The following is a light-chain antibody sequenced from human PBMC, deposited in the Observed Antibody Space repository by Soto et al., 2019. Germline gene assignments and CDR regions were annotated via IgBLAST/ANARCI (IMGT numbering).Light chain of an antibody. Sequence: QSALTQPASVSGSPGQSITISCSGSSSNIGNNAVNWYQQLPGKAPKLLIYYDDLLPSGVSDRFSGSKSGTSASLAISGLQSEDEADYYCAAWDDSLNGYVVGTGTKVTV. CDR2: YDD. CDR3: AAWDDSLNGYV. J-gene: IGLJ1*01. V-gene: IGLV1-36*01. CDR1: SSNIGNNA.